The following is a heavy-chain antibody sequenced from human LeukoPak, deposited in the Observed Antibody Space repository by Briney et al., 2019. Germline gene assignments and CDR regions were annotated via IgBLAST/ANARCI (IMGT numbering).Heavy chain of an antibody. CDR3: ARCSDTEDYFDY. Sequence: GGSLRLSCAASGFTFSDRYMDWVRQAPGKGLEWVGRTRNKANSYTTEYAASVKGRFTISRDDSKNSLYLQMNSLKTEDTAVYYCARCSDTEDYFDYWGQGTLVTVSS. J-gene: IGHJ4*02. V-gene: IGHV3-72*01. D-gene: IGHD2-8*02. CDR2: TRNKANSYTT. CDR1: GFTFSDRY.